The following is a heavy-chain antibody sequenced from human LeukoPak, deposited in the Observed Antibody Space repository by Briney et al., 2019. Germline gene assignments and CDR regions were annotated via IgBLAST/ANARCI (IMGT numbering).Heavy chain of an antibody. J-gene: IGHJ6*03. CDR2: INPNSGGT. Sequence: ASVKVSCKASGYTFTGYYMHWVRQAPGQGLEWMGWINPNSGGTNYAQKFQGRVTMTRDTSISTAYMELSSLRAEDTAVYYCAKDPTYYYYMDVWGKGTTVTVSS. CDR1: GYTFTGYY. V-gene: IGHV1-2*02. CDR3: AKDPTYYYYMDV.